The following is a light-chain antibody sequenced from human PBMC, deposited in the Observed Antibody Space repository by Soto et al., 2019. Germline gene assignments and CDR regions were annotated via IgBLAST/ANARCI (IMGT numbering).Light chain of an antibody. J-gene: IGKJ4*01. CDR1: QDIRSD. Sequence: AIQMTQSPSSPSASVGDRVTVTCRASQDIRSDVGWYQQKPGQAPKVLMYAASRLHSGVPSRFSGSGSGTDFVLTISSLQLEDVATYYCLQNNNYPLTFGGGTKVDIK. CDR2: AAS. V-gene: IGKV1-6*01. CDR3: LQNNNYPLT.